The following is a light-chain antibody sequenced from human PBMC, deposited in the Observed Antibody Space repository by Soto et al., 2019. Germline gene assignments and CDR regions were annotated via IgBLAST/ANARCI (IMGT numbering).Light chain of an antibody. Sequence: DIVLTQSPCTLSLYPGEGATLPCRASQSVSSSYIAWYQQRPGQTPSLLIYGASTRATGIPDRFSGSGSGTHFTLTISRLEPGDFAVYYCQHFGGTTFTFDQGTLLEIK. CDR3: QHFGGTTFT. CDR1: QSVSSSY. V-gene: IGKV3-20*01. J-gene: IGKJ5*01. CDR2: GAS.